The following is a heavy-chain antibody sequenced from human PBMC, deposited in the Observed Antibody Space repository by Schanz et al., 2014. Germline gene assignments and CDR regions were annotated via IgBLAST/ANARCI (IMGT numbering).Heavy chain of an antibody. Sequence: EVQLLESGGGFVQPGGSLRLSCVASGVTFSSYAMSWVRQASGKGLEWVSAISGSGATTYYADSVKGRFTISRDNSKNTQYLQMNSLRAEDTAVYYCAKDQGSYGSGSYSDFDYWGQGTLATVSS. J-gene: IGHJ4*02. CDR3: AKDQGSYGSGSYSDFDY. V-gene: IGHV3-23*01. CDR2: ISGSGATT. D-gene: IGHD3-10*01. CDR1: GVTFSSYA.